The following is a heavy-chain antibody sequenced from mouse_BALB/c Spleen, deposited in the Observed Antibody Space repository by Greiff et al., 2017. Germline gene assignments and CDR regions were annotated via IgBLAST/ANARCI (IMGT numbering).Heavy chain of an antibody. CDR3: ARDGSSYGDWYFDV. D-gene: IGHD1-1*01. Sequence: EVKLVESGPGLVKPSQSLSLTCSVTGYSITSGYYWNWIRQFPGNKLEWMGYISYDGSNNYNPSLKNRISITRDTSKNQFFLKLNSVTTEDTATYYCARDGSSYGDWYFDVWGAGTTVTVSS. CDR2: ISYDGSN. CDR1: GYSITSGYY. J-gene: IGHJ1*01. V-gene: IGHV3-6*02.